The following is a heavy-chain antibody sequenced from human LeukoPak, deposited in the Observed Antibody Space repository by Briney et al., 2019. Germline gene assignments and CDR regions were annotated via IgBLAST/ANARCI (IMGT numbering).Heavy chain of an antibody. CDR3: ARAPPKPDSSGYHYPSDY. J-gene: IGHJ4*02. V-gene: IGHV4-34*01. CDR2: INHSGGT. Sequence: PSETLSLTCAVYGGSFSGYYWSWIRQPPGKGLEWIGEINHSGGTNYNPSLKSRVTISVDTSKNQFSLKLSSVTAADTAVYYCARAPPKPDSSGYHYPSDYWGQGTLVTVYS. CDR1: GGSFSGYY. D-gene: IGHD3-22*01.